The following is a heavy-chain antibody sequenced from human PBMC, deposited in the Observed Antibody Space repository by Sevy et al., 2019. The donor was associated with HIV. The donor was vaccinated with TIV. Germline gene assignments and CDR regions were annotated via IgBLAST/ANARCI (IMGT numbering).Heavy chain of an antibody. J-gene: IGHJ3*02. CDR2: IFRSGGVT. D-gene: IGHD3-22*01. V-gene: IGHV3-23*01. CDR3: AGGRYDSSGSFDAFDI. CDR1: GFTFSNYA. Sequence: GGSLRLSCAASGFTFSNYAMNWVRQAPGKGLEWVSTIFRSGGVTYYADSVKGRCTNSRDNFKNTLNLQMHSRRAEDTAVYYCAGGRYDSSGSFDAFDIWGQGTMVTVSS.